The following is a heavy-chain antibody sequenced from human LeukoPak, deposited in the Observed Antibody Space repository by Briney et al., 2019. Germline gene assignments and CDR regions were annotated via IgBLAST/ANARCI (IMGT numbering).Heavy chain of an antibody. CDR3: ARVIGWYMFGGDAFDI. Sequence: SETLSLTCAVYGGSFSGYYWSWIRQPPGEGLEWIGEINHSGSTNYNPSLKSRVTISVDTSKNQFSLKLSSVTAADTAVYYCARVIGWYMFGGDAFDIWGQGTMVTVSS. CDR2: INHSGST. CDR1: GGSFSGYY. D-gene: IGHD6-19*01. V-gene: IGHV4-34*01. J-gene: IGHJ3*02.